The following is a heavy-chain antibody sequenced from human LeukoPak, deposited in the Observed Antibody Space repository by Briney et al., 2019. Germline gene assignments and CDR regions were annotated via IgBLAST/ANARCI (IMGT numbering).Heavy chain of an antibody. CDR2: INPNSGGT. V-gene: IGHV1-2*02. CDR1: GYTFTGYY. D-gene: IGHD3-10*02. CDR3: ARTLQGGYVSAMDV. Sequence: ASVKVSCKASGYTFTGYYMHWVRQAPGQGLEWMGWINPNSGGTNYAQKFQGRVTMTRDTSISTAYMELSRLRSDDTAIYYCARTLQGGYVSAMDVWGKGTTVTVSS. J-gene: IGHJ6*03.